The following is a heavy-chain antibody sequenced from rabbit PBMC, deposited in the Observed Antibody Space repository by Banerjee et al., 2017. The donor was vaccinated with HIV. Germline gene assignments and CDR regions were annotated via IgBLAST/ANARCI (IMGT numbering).Heavy chain of an antibody. J-gene: IGHJ4*01. D-gene: IGHD2-1*01. Sequence: HLKETGGGLVQPGGSLTLSCKASGFDFSTYYMNWVRQAPGKGLEWIGIIYVGGGNTDYASWVNGRFTISSDNAQNTVDLQMNRLTAADTATYFCARWDSYDDYTDSYYFNLWGQGTLVTVS. V-gene: IGHV1S7*01. CDR1: GFDFSTYY. CDR3: ARWDSYDDYTDSYYFNL. CDR2: IYVGGGNT.